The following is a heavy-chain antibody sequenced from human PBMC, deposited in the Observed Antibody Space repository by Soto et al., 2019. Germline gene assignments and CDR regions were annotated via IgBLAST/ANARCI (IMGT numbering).Heavy chain of an antibody. CDR3: AKDRRAGGNSAFYFDF. Sequence: QPGGSLRLSCAASGFKFSNYAMSWVRQAPGKGLEWVSLISATGGGTYYADSVKGRFTISRDNSHNTLYLQVHSLTAEDTAVYYCAKDRRAGGNSAFYFDFSGQGAQATGSS. CDR2: ISATGGGT. V-gene: IGHV3-23*01. CDR1: GFKFSNYA. J-gene: IGHJ4*02. D-gene: IGHD3-16*01.